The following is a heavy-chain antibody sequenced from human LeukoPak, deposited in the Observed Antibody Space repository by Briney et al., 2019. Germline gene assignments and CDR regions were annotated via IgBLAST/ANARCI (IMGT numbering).Heavy chain of an antibody. V-gene: IGHV3-74*01. CDR1: GFTFSSYW. CDR2: INSDGSST. D-gene: IGHD5-24*01. Sequence: GGSLRLSCAASGFTFSSYWMHWVRQAPGKGLVCVSCINSDGSSTSYADSVKGRFTISRDNAKNTLYLQMNSLRAEDTAVYYCAREAQGDGYKRGAFDIWGQGTMVTVSS. CDR3: AREAQGDGYKRGAFDI. J-gene: IGHJ3*02.